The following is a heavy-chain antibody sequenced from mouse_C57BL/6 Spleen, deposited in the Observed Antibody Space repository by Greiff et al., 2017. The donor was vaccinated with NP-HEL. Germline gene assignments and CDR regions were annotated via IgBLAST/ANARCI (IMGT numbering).Heavy chain of an antibody. CDR1: GYTFTSYW. D-gene: IGHD1-1*01. CDR3: ARLDYGSSPWYFDV. J-gene: IGHJ1*03. V-gene: IGHV1-53*01. Sequence: QVQLQQPGTELVKPGASVKLSCKASGYTFTSYWMHWVKQRPGQGLEWIGNINPSNGGTNYNEKFKSKATLTVDTSSSTAYMQLSSLTSEDSAVYYCARLDYGSSPWYFDVWGTGTTVTVSS. CDR2: INPSNGGT.